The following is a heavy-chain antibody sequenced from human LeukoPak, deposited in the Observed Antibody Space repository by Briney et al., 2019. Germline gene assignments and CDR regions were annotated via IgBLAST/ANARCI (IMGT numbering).Heavy chain of an antibody. Sequence: GGSLRLSCAVSGFTFDDYGMSWVRQAPGKGLEWVSGINWNGGSTGYADSVKGRFTISRDNAKNSLYLQMNSLRAEDTALYYCARDDYDSSGLDDAFDIWGQGTMVTVSS. V-gene: IGHV3-20*04. CDR3: ARDDYDSSGLDDAFDI. D-gene: IGHD3-22*01. CDR2: INWNGGST. CDR1: GFTFDDYG. J-gene: IGHJ3*02.